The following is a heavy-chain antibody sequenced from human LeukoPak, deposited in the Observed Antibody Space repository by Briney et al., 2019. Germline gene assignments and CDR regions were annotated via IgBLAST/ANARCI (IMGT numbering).Heavy chain of an antibody. CDR1: GGTFSSSA. CDR3: ARDQGLTAPPPYGLDV. V-gene: IGHV1-69*04. Sequence: EASVKVSCKTSGGTFSSSAITWVRQAPGQGLEWMGRIIPVLNITSYAQKLQGRVTITADTSTSTVYMELSSLRSEETAVYYCARDQGLTAPPPYGLDVWGQGTTVIVSS. D-gene: IGHD4/OR15-4a*01. CDR2: IIPVLNIT. J-gene: IGHJ6*02.